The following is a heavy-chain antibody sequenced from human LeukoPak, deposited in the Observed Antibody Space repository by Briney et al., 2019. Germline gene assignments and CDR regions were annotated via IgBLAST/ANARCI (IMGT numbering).Heavy chain of an antibody. CDR3: AREIPVTPVCFDY. CDR2: ISSSSSYI. J-gene: IGHJ4*02. Sequence: PGGSLRLSCAASGFTFSSYNMNWVRQAPGKGLEWVSFISSSSSYIYYSDSVKGRFTISRDNAMNSPYLQMNSLRAEDTAVYYCAREIPVTPVCFDYWGQGTLVTVSS. V-gene: IGHV3-21*01. CDR1: GFTFSSYN. D-gene: IGHD2-21*01.